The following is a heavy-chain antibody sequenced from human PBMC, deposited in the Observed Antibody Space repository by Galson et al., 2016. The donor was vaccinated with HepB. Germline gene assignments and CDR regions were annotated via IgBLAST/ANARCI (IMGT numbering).Heavy chain of an antibody. Sequence: SLRLSCAASGFTCSNAWMSWVRQAPGKGLEWVSAISGSGGSTYYADSVKGRFTISRDNSKNTLYLQMNSLRAEDTAVYYCAKHFGVVIYYYYYGMDVWGQGTTVTVSS. CDR3: AKHFGVVIYYYYYGMDV. CDR1: GFTCSNAW. D-gene: IGHD3-3*01. J-gene: IGHJ6*02. CDR2: ISGSGGST. V-gene: IGHV3-23*01.